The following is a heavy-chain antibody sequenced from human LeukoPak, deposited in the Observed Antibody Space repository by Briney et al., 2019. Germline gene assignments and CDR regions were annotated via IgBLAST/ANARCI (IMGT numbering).Heavy chain of an antibody. J-gene: IGHJ4*02. D-gene: IGHD3-3*01. CDR3: AGTKKWLSYVY. V-gene: IGHV4-34*01. Sequence: PSETLSLTCAVSGGSLSGYYWSWIRQSPGKGLEWIGEINHAGSTNYNPSLKSRVTISVDTPKNQFSLKVTSVTAADSAVYYCAGTKKWLSYVYWGQGTLVTVSS. CDR2: INHAGST. CDR1: GGSLSGYY.